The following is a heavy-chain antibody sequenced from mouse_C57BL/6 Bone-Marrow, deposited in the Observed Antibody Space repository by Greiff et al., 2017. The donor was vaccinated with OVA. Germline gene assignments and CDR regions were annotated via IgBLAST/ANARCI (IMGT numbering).Heavy chain of an antibody. V-gene: IGHV1-72*01. J-gene: IGHJ4*01. CDR2: IDPNSGGT. CDR1: GYTFTSYW. Sequence: LQESGAELVKPGASVKLSCKASGYTFTSYWMHWVKQRPGRGLEWIGRIDPNSGGTKYNEKFKSKATLTVDKPSSTAYMQLSSLTSEDSAVYYCARDYGSSFYAMDYWGQGTSVTVSS. CDR3: ARDYGSSFYAMDY. D-gene: IGHD1-1*01.